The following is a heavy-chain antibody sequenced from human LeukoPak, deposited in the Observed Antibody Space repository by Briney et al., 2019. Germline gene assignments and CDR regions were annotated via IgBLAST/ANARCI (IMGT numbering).Heavy chain of an antibody. CDR3: ARSRRLGIVVVIAATGAFDI. V-gene: IGHV4-39*06. Sequence: SETLSLTCTVSGGSISSTHYIWGWIRQPPGKGLEWIGSTFYSGNTYYNPSLKSRVTISLETSKNQFPLKVNSLTAADTAMYYCARSRRLGIVVVIAATGAFDIWGQGTMVTVSS. J-gene: IGHJ3*02. CDR2: TFYSGNT. CDR1: GGSISSTHYI. D-gene: IGHD2-15*01.